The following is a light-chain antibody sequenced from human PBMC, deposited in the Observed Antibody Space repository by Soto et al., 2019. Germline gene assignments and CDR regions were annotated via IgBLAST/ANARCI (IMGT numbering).Light chain of an antibody. Sequence: DIQMTQSPSSVSASVGDRVTITCRASQGIDNWLAWYQQKPTKAPNLLIYVASNLQSGVPSRFSGSGSGTEFTLTISSLQPEDFATYFCLQAKSFPYTFGQGTKVEIK. CDR3: LQAKSFPYT. CDR2: VAS. J-gene: IGKJ2*01. CDR1: QGIDNW. V-gene: IGKV1-12*01.